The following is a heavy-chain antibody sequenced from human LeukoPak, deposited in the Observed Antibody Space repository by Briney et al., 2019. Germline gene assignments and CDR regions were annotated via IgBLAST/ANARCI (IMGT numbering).Heavy chain of an antibody. Sequence: PSETLSLTCAVYGGSFSGYYWSWIRQPPGKGLEWIGEINHSGSTNYNPSLKSRVTISVDTSKNQFSLKLSSVTAADTAVYYCARAGYSCGYDAFDIWGQGTMVTVSS. V-gene: IGHV4-34*01. CDR2: INHSGST. D-gene: IGHD5-18*01. CDR3: ARAGYSCGYDAFDI. J-gene: IGHJ3*02. CDR1: GGSFSGYY.